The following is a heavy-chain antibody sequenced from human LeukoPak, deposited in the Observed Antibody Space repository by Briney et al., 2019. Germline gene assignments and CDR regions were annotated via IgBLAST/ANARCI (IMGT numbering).Heavy chain of an antibody. CDR2: VWYDGRNR. V-gene: IGHV3-33*01. Sequence: GSLRLSCAASGYTFSRHGIHWVRQAPGKGLEWGAVVWYDGRNRDYADSVKGRFTISKDNSNNMVFLQMDRLRAEDTAVYYCARLWGGNGYSGGSLNLWGQGTLVTVSS. J-gene: IGHJ5*02. CDR1: GYTFSRHG. D-gene: IGHD3-16*01. CDR3: ARLWGGNGYSGGSLNL.